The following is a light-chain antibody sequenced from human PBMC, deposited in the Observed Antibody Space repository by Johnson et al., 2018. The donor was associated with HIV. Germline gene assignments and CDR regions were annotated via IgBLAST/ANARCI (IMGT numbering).Light chain of an antibody. J-gene: IGLJ1*01. V-gene: IGLV1-51*02. CDR2: ETN. CDR3: GTWDSSLSASYV. CDR1: SSNVGNNY. Sequence: HSVLTQPPSVSAAPGQKVTISCSGSSSNVGNNYVSWYQQLPGAAPKLLIYETNKRPSGIPYRFSGSKSGTSATLGITGLQTGDEADYYCGTWDSSLSASYVFGTGTKVAVL.